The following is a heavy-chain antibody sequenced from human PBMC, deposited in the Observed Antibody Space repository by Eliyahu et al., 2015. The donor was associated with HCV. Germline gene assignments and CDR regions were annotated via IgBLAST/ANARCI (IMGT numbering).Heavy chain of an antibody. CDR3: ARMGTDCSDGVCYTSGLDV. Sequence: FGFTFRTYNMNWVRQAPGAGLEWVSSISSSGSYIYYAESLKGRFTISRDNTKNSLFLQMNSLRAEDTAIYYCARMGTDCSDGVCYTSGLDVWGQGTTV. CDR1: GFTFRTYN. V-gene: IGHV3-21*01. CDR2: ISSSGSYI. J-gene: IGHJ6*02. D-gene: IGHD2-8*01.